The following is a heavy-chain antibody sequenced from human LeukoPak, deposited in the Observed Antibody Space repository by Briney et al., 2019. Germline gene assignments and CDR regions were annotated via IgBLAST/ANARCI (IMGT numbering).Heavy chain of an antibody. D-gene: IGHD2-21*01. CDR1: GLTFGSYA. J-gene: IGHJ3*01. CDR2: VTSSGRYT. Sequence: GGSLRLSCASTGLTFGSYAMNWVRQAPGKGLEWVSGVTSSGRYTFYADSVKGRFTISRDNPKSIVYLQMNSLRAEETAVYYCVSAAYYGGGTCYASDAFDVWGQGTMVTVSS. CDR3: VSAAYYGGGTCYASDAFDV. V-gene: IGHV3-23*01.